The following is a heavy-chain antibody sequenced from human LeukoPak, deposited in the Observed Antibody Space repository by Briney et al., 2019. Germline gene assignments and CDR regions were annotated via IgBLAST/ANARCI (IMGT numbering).Heavy chain of an antibody. J-gene: IGHJ5*02. CDR1: GGSISSYY. D-gene: IGHD5-12*01. V-gene: IGHV4-59*01. CDR3: ARLGARGSWFDP. Sequence: SETLSLTCTVSGGSISSYYWSWIRQPPGKGLEWIGYIYYSGSTNYNPSLKSRVTISVDTSKNQFSLKLSSVTAADTAVYYCARLGARGSWFDPWGQGTLVTVSS. CDR2: IYYSGST.